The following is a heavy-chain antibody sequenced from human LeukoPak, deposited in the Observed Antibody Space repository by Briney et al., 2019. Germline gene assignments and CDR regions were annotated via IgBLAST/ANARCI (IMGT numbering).Heavy chain of an antibody. J-gene: IGHJ5*02. D-gene: IGHD4-11*01. CDR1: GFTFNSYA. V-gene: IGHV3-23*01. CDR3: AKDRYSNYGNWFDP. CDR2: ISGSGGST. Sequence: GGSLRLSCAASGFTFNSYAMNWVRQAPGKGLEWVSGISGSGGSTLYADSVKGRFTISRDNSKNTLYLQMNSLRAEDTAVYYCAKDRYSNYGNWFDPWGQGTLVTVFS.